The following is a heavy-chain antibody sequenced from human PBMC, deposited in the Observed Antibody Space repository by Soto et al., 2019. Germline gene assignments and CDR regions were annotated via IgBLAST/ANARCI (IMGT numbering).Heavy chain of an antibody. CDR3: AAGQNYYGSGSRSQPYCYGLDV. J-gene: IGHJ6*02. D-gene: IGHD3-10*01. CDR1: GGTFSSDA. V-gene: IGHV1-69*06. CDR2: IIPIFGTA. Sequence: GASANVSGKASGGTFSSDAIRWVRQAPGQGLEWIGGIIPIFGTANYAQKFQGRVTITADKSTSKDYMELSSLRSEDTAVYYCAAGQNYYGSGSRSQPYCYGLDVWGQATTVTVSS.